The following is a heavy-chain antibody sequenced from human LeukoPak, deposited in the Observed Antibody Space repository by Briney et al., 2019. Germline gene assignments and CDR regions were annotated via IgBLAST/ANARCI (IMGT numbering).Heavy chain of an antibody. J-gene: IGHJ6*03. CDR1: GGSFSNYY. Sequence: PSEALSLTCAVYGGSFSNYYWSWIRQPPRKGLEWIGEINDSGRINYNPSLMSRVTVSVDTSKNQFSLRLTSVTATDTAVYYWARRWNYGRNYYIDVWGNGATVSVYS. CDR2: INDSGRI. V-gene: IGHV4-34*01. CDR3: ARRWNYGRNYYIDV. D-gene: IGHD1-7*01.